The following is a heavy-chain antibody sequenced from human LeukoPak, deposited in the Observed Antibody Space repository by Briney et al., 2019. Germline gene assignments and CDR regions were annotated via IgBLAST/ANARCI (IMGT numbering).Heavy chain of an antibody. CDR2: MNPNRVNT. J-gene: IGHJ5*01. Sequence: ASVKVSCKASGYTFTSYDINWVRQAPGXGLEWMGWMNPNRVNTGSTQKFQGRLTLTKNTSISTAFMELSGLRSEDTAVYFCARVGGYNYGRNWFDSWGQGTLVTVSS. V-gene: IGHV1-8*01. CDR3: ARVGGYNYGRNWFDS. CDR1: GYTFTSYD. D-gene: IGHD5-12*01.